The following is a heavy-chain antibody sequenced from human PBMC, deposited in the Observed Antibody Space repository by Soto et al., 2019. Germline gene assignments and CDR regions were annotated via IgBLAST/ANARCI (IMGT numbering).Heavy chain of an antibody. CDR3: ARVMDSGSYHPQPLDY. V-gene: IGHV3-33*01. J-gene: IGHJ4*02. Sequence: ESGGGVVQPGRSLRLSCAASGFTFSSYGMHWVRQAPGKGLEWVAVIWYDGSNKYYADSVKGRFTISRDNSKNTLYLQMNSLRAEDTAVYYCARVMDSGSYHPQPLDYWGQGTLVTVSS. D-gene: IGHD1-26*01. CDR1: GFTFSSYG. CDR2: IWYDGSNK.